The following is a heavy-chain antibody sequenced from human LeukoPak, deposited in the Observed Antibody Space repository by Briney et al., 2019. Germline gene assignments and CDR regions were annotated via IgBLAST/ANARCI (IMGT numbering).Heavy chain of an antibody. CDR1: GFTVSSNY. D-gene: IGHD5-18*01. CDR3: ATSEYTYGLFDY. V-gene: IGHV3-66*02. CDR2: IYSGGT. J-gene: IGHJ4*02. Sequence: GGSLRLSCAASGFTVSSNYMSWVRRAPGKGLEWVSLIYSGGTYYADSVRGRFTISRDNSKNTLYLQMNSLRPEDTAVYYCATSEYTYGLFDYWGQGTLVTVSS.